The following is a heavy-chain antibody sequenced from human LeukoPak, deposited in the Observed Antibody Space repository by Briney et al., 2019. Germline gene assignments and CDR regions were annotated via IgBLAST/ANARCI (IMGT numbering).Heavy chain of an antibody. D-gene: IGHD3-10*01. CDR2: IYSGGST. CDR1: GLTVSRNY. J-gene: IGHJ4*02. CDR3: ARVGGH. V-gene: IGHV3-53*01. Sequence: PGGSLRLSCAASGLTVSRNYMSWVRQAPGKGLESVSVIYSGGSTYYAESVRGRFTISRDNSKNTLYLQMNSLRAEDTAVYYCARVGGHWGQGTLVTVSS.